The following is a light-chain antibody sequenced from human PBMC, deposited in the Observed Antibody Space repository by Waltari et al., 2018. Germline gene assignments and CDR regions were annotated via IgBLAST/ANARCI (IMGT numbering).Light chain of an antibody. Sequence: EIVLTQSPATPSLSPGETATLSCRASQSVGTYLAWYQQKPGQAPRLLIYDASNRATGIPARFRGSGSGTDFTLTISSLEAEDFAVYYCQQRSSWTPHTFGQGARLEIK. CDR3: QQRSSWTPHT. CDR2: DAS. V-gene: IGKV3-11*01. CDR1: QSVGTY. J-gene: IGKJ2*01.